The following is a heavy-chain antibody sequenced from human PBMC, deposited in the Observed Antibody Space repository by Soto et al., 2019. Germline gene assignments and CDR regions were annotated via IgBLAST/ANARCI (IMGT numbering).Heavy chain of an antibody. J-gene: IGHJ3*02. CDR2: ISAYNGNT. Sequence: QVQLVQSGAEVKKPGGSVKVSCKASGYTFTSYGISWVRQAPGQGLEWMGGISAYNGNTNYAQKLQGRDTMTTDTTTSTDYMELRSLRSDDTGVYYYARSSRFTVTGAFDIWGQGTMVTVSS. CDR1: GYTFTSYG. CDR3: ARSSRFTVTGAFDI. D-gene: IGHD4-17*01. V-gene: IGHV1-18*01.